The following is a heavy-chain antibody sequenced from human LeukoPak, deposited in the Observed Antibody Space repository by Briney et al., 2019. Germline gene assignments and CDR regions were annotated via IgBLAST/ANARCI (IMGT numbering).Heavy chain of an antibody. D-gene: IGHD3-22*01. CDR2: IYTSGST. CDR3: ARVGGYDSSGYYYVDY. CDR1: GGSISSYY. Sequence: SETLSLTCTVSGGSISSYYWSWIRQPAGKGLEWIGRIYTSGSTNYNPSLKSRVTMSVDTSKNQFSLKLSSVTAADTAVYYCARVGGYDSSGYYYVDYWGQGTLVTVSS. J-gene: IGHJ4*02. V-gene: IGHV4-4*07.